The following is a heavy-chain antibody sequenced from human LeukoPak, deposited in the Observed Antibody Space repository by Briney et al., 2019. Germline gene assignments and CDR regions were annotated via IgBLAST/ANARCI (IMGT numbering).Heavy chain of an antibody. V-gene: IGHV4-4*02. Sequence: SETLSLTCGVSGGSVTSTNWWTWVRQPPGKGLEWIGEVHLDGRTTYNPSLKSRLTMSVDLSENHVSLKLTSVTAADTAVYYCAREGGFYRPLDYSGQGTLVTVSS. CDR1: GGSVTSTNW. D-gene: IGHD3-3*01. CDR2: VHLDGRT. J-gene: IGHJ4*02. CDR3: AREGGFYRPLDY.